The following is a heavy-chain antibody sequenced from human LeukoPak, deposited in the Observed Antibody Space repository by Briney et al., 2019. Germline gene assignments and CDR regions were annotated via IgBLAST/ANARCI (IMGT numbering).Heavy chain of an antibody. Sequence: SETLSLTCTVSGGSISSYYWSWIRQPAGKGLEWIGRIYTSGSTNYNPSLKSRVTMSVDTSKNQFSLKLSSVTAADTAVYYRARALRDSSSWSLFDYWGQGTLVTVSS. CDR2: IYTSGST. J-gene: IGHJ4*02. V-gene: IGHV4-4*07. D-gene: IGHD6-13*01. CDR1: GGSISSYY. CDR3: ARALRDSSSWSLFDY.